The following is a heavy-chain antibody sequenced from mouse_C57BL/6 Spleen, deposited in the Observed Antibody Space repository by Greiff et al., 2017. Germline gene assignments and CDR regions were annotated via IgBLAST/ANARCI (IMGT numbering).Heavy chain of an antibody. CDR3: ASFTTEGPWFAY. J-gene: IGHJ3*01. V-gene: IGHV1-61*01. CDR1: GYTFTSYW. CDR2: IYPSDSET. Sequence: QVQLQQSGAELVRPGSSVKMSCKTSGYTFTSYWMDWVKQRPGQGLEWIGNIYPSDSETHYNQKFKDKATLTVDKSSSTAYMQLSSLTSEDSAVYYCASFTTEGPWFAYWGQGTLVTVSA. D-gene: IGHD2-12*01.